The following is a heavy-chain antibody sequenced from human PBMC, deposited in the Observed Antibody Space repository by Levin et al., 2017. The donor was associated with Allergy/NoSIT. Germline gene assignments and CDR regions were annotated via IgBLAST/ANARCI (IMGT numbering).Heavy chain of an antibody. CDR3: ARYSHHYCSGGSCQYWYFDL. CDR1: GYSFTSYW. Sequence: PGESLKISCKGSGYSFTSYWIGWVRQMPGKGLEWMGIIYPGDSDTRYSPSFQGQVTISADKSISTAYLQWSSLKASDTAMYYCARYSHHYCSGGSCQYWYFDLWGRGTLVTVSS. D-gene: IGHD2-15*01. J-gene: IGHJ2*01. V-gene: IGHV5-51*01. CDR2: IYPGDSDT.